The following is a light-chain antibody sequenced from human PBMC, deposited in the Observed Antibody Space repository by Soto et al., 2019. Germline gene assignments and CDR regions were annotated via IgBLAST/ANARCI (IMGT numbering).Light chain of an antibody. CDR2: LGS. CDR3: MQALQTPT. CDR1: QSLLHSNGYNY. J-gene: IGKJ1*01. Sequence: EIVMTQSPLSLPVTPGDPASISCRSSQSLLHSNGYNYLDWYLQKPGQSPQLLIYLGSNRASGVPDRFSGSGSGTDFTLKIGRVEAEDVGVYYCMQALQTPTFGQGTKGDIK. V-gene: IGKV2-28*01.